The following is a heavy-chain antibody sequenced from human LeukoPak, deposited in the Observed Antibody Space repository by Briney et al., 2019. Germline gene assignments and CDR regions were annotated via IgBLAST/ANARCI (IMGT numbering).Heavy chain of an antibody. D-gene: IGHD3-16*01. CDR3: AKDWGAMDY. CDR2: ISYDGSNK. J-gene: IGHJ4*02. V-gene: IGHV3-30*18. Sequence: GGSLRLSCAASGFTFSSYGMHWVRQAPGKGLEWVAVISYDGSNKYYADSVKGRFTISRDNSKNTLYLQMNSLRAEDTAVYYCAKDWGAMDYWGQGTLVTVSS. CDR1: GFTFSSYG.